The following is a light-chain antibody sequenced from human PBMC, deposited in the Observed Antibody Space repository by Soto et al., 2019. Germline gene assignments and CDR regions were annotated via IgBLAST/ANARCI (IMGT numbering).Light chain of an antibody. CDR3: QQYNNYPWT. CDR1: QGISYS. Sequence: DIQMTQSPSSLSASVGDRVTITCRASQGISYSLAWFQQEPGKAPKSLIYDASSLHTGDPSKFIGSGSGTDFTLTINSLQPEDCGIYYCQQYNNYPWTVGPGTKVDSK. CDR2: DAS. J-gene: IGKJ1*01. V-gene: IGKV1-16*02.